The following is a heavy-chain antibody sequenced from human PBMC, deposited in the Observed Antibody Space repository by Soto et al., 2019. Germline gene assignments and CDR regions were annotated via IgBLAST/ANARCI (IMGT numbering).Heavy chain of an antibody. J-gene: IGHJ4*02. V-gene: IGHV4-30-4*01. CDR2: IYYSGST. CDR1: GGSISSGDYY. CDR3: ARASTTVTTLDY. Sequence: SETLSLTCTVSGGSISSGDYYWSWIRQSPGKGLEWIGYIYYSGSTNYKSSLKSRVTISVDTSKNQFSLKLSSVTAADTAVYYCARASTTVTTLDYWGQGTLVTVSS. D-gene: IGHD4-17*01.